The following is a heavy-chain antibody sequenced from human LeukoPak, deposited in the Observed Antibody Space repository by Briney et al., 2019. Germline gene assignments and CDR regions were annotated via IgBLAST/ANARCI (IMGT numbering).Heavy chain of an antibody. CDR2: IKPDGTEK. CDR3: ARGGRWYFDF. V-gene: IGHV3-7*01. Sequence: PGGSQRLSCAASGFTFSNFHMSWVRQTSGKGLEWVATIKPDGTEKYYVDSVKGRFTISRDNTKNSVYLQMNSLRVEDTAIYFCARGGRWYFDFWGQGTLVTVSS. CDR1: GFTFSNFH. D-gene: IGHD5-24*01. J-gene: IGHJ4*02.